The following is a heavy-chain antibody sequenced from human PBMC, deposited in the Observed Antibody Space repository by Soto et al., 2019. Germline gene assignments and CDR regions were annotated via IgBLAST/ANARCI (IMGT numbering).Heavy chain of an antibody. CDR1: GFTFSSYS. CDR2: ISYDETKR. V-gene: IGHV3-30-3*01. D-gene: IGHD6-19*01. Sequence: QVQLVESGGGVVQPGKSLRLSCAASGFTFSSYSMNWVRQAPGRGLEWVAVISYDETKRYYGDSVKGRFSISRDTAKNTLYLQMNSLRAEDTAVYDCARSIALSGLDYWGQGTRVTVSS. J-gene: IGHJ4*02. CDR3: ARSIALSGLDY.